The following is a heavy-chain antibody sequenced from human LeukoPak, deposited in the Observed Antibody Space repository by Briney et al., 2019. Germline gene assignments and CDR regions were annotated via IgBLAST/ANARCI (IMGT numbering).Heavy chain of an antibody. CDR2: VSPRGRP. J-gene: IGHJ4*02. V-gene: IGHV3-23*01. CDR3: AKSASAAIDFYFDL. Sequence: GGSLRLSCAASVLSFDTYGMNWVRQAPQKGLEWVSAVSPRGRPYYADSVRGRFTISRDTATNTVVLQMNSLRAEDTAVYFCAKSASAAIDFYFDLWGQGALVTVSS. D-gene: IGHD6-13*01. CDR1: VLSFDTYG.